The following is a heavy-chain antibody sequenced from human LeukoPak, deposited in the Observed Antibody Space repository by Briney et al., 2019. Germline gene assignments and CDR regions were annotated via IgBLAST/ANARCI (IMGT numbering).Heavy chain of an antibody. Sequence: GGSLRLSCAASGFTFSSYWMSSVRQAPGKGLEWVANIKQDGSEKYYVDSVKGRFTISRESAKNSLYLQMNSLRAEDTAVYYCARDSSYCYDRNFDYWGQGTLVTVSS. CDR1: GFTFSSYW. J-gene: IGHJ4*02. CDR3: ARDSSYCYDRNFDY. CDR2: IKQDGSEK. V-gene: IGHV3-7*01. D-gene: IGHD3-22*01.